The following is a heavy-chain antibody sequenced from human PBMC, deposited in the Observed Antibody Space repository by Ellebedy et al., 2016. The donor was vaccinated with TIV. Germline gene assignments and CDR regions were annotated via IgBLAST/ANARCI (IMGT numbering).Heavy chain of an antibody. CDR1: GGSFSGYY. CDR3: ARDRGSGSYRN. V-gene: IGHV4-34*01. CDR2: INHSGST. D-gene: IGHD1-26*01. J-gene: IGHJ4*02. Sequence: MPSETLSLTCAVYGGSFSGYYWSWIRQPPGKGLEWIGEINHSGSTNYNPSLKSRVTISVDTSKNQFSLKLSSMTAADTAVYYCARDRGSGSYRNWGQGTLVTVSS.